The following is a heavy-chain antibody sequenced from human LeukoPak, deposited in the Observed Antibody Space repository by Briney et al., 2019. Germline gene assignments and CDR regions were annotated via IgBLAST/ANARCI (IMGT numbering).Heavy chain of an antibody. Sequence: GESLKIPCKGSGYSFTSYWISWGRQMPGKGLEWMGRIDPSDSYTNYSPSFQGHVTISAYKSISTAYLQWSSPKASDTAMYYCARQAMVRGVNWFDPWGQGTLVTVSS. CDR3: ARQAMVRGVNWFDP. V-gene: IGHV5-10-1*01. J-gene: IGHJ5*02. CDR1: GYSFTSYW. D-gene: IGHD3-10*01. CDR2: IDPSDSYT.